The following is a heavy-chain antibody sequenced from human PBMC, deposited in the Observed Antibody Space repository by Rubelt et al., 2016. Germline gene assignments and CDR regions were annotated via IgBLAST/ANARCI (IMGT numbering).Heavy chain of an antibody. J-gene: IGHJ4*02. D-gene: IGHD3-3*01. CDR1: GGSFSGYY. CDR3: ASGNTIFGVVTPTNDY. V-gene: IGHV4-34*01. Sequence: QVQLQQWGAGLLKPSETLSLTCAVYGGSFSGYYWSWILQPPGKGLEWIGEINHSGSTNYNPSLKSRVTISVDTSKNQFSLKLSSVTAADTAVYYCASGNTIFGVVTPTNDYWGQGTLVTVSS. CDR2: INHSGST.